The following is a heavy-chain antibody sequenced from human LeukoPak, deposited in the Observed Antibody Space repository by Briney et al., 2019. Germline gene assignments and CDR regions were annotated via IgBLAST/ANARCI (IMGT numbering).Heavy chain of an antibody. CDR2: IKRDGSEK. Sequence: GGSLRLSCAASGFTFSSYWMSWVRQAPGKGLEWVANIKRDGSEKYYVDSVKGRFTISRDNAKNSLYLQMNSLRAEDTAVYYCARDHYYGSGSYYNLWFDPWGQGTLVTVSS. CDR3: ARDHYYGSGSYYNLWFDP. J-gene: IGHJ5*02. D-gene: IGHD3-10*01. V-gene: IGHV3-7*01. CDR1: GFTFSSYW.